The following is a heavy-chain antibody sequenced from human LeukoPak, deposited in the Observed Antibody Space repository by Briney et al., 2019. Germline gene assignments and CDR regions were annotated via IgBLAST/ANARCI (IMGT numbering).Heavy chain of an antibody. CDR2: ISFDGSAK. V-gene: IGHV3-30*18. Sequence: GGSLRLSCAASGFSFSNCEMDWVRQAPGKGLEWVALISFDGSAKYYADSVKGRFTISRDNSKNTLYLQMNSLRAEDTAVYYCAKPLTYYYDSGNFYNGPFFDYWGQGTLVTVSS. CDR1: GFSFSNCE. D-gene: IGHD3-10*01. CDR3: AKPLTYYYDSGNFYNGPFFDY. J-gene: IGHJ4*02.